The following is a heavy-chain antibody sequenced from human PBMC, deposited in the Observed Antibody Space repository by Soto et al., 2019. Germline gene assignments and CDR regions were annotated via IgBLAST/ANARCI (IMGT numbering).Heavy chain of an antibody. CDR1: GYTFTSYD. Sequence: ASVKVSCKASGYTFTSYDINWVRQATGQGLEWMGWMNPNGGNTGYAQKFQGRVTMTRNTSISTAYMELSSLRSEDTAVYYCAKSYDFWSGYFHADYYYMDVWGKGTTVTVSS. CDR2: MNPNGGNT. V-gene: IGHV1-8*01. CDR3: AKSYDFWSGYFHADYYYMDV. J-gene: IGHJ6*03. D-gene: IGHD3-3*01.